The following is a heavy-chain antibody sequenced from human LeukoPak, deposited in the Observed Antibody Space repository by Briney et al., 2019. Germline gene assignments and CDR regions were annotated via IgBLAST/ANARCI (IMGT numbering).Heavy chain of an antibody. J-gene: IGHJ4*02. Sequence: GGSLRLSCAASGFTFSSYWMHWVRQAPGKGLVWVSRINSDGSSTSYADSVKGRFTISRDNAKNTLYLQMNSLRAEDTAVYYWARGSGSYFDYFDYWGQETLVTVS. CDR3: ARGSGSYFDYFDY. D-gene: IGHD1-26*01. CDR2: INSDGSST. V-gene: IGHV3-74*01. CDR1: GFTFSSYW.